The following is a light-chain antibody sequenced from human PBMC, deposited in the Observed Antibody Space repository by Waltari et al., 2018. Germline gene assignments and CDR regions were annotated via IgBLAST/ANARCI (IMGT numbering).Light chain of an antibody. CDR1: SRDVGGETY. CDR3: MQGLQTPIT. CDR2: EVE. Sequence: QSALTQPRSVSGSPGHSVTISCTGTSRDVGGETYVSWYPQHPGKAPKLMIYEVEQRPSGVPDRFSGSGSGTDFTLKISRVEAEDVGVYYCMQGLQTPITFGGGTK. V-gene: IGLV2-11*01. J-gene: IGLJ2*01.